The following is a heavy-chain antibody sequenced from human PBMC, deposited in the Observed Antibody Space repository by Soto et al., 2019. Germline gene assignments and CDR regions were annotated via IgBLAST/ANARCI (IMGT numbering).Heavy chain of an antibody. J-gene: IGHJ5*02. Sequence: QVQLVQSGAEVQKPGSSVRVSCKASGDSVSSYTITWVRQAPGQGLEWMGGIIPLFGSTPNAQKCQGRVTIAADDSTGTAYMELSSLTSDDTAVYYCAREGARSSCSGDHCQQLYNRSDPWGQGTHFTVSS. V-gene: IGHV1-69*01. CDR3: AREGARSSCSGDHCQQLYNRSDP. CDR1: GDSVSSYT. D-gene: IGHD2-15*01. CDR2: IIPLFGST.